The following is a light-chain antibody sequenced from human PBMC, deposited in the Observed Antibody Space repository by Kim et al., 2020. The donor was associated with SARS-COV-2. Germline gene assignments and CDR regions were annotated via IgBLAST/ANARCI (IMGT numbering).Light chain of an antibody. J-gene: IGLJ1*01. CDR1: SSNIGAGYD. V-gene: IGLV1-40*01. Sequence: RVNISCPGSSSNIGAGYDLHWYQQLPGTAPKLLIYGNINRPSGVPDRFSGSKSGTSASLAITGLQAEDEADYYCQSYDSSLSGYVFGTGTKVTVL. CDR3: QSYDSSLSGYV. CDR2: GNI.